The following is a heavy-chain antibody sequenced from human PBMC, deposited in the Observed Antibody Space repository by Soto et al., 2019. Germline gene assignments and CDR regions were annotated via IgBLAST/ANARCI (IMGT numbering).Heavy chain of an antibody. CDR2: ISSDGGNK. J-gene: IGHJ4*02. V-gene: IGHV3-30*18. Sequence: PGGSLRLSCVASGFTFRSYGMHWVRQAPGKGLEWVAVISSDGGNKYHADSVKGRFTISRDNSKNTLYLQMNSLRAEDTATYYCAKGRDTGAAGYHFDYWGQGTLVTVSS. D-gene: IGHD6-13*01. CDR3: AKGRDTGAAGYHFDY. CDR1: GFTFRSYG.